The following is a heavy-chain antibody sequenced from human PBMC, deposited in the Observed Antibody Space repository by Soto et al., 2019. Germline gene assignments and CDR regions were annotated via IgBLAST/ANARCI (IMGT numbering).Heavy chain of an antibody. CDR2: ISYDGSNK. D-gene: IGHD6-19*01. CDR3: AKDKVAGTVDY. CDR1: GFTFSSYG. Sequence: ESGGGVVQPGRSLRLSCAASGFTFSSYGMHWVRQAPGKGLEWVAVISYDGSNKYYADSVKGRFTISRDNSKNTLYLQMNSLRAEDTAVYYCAKDKVAGTVDYWGQGTLVTVSS. V-gene: IGHV3-30*18. J-gene: IGHJ4*02.